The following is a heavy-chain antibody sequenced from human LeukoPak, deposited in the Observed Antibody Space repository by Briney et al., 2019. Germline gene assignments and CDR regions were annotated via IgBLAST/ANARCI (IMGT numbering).Heavy chain of an antibody. Sequence: SETLSLTCTVSDGSISSSSYYWGWIRQPPGKGLEWIGSIYYSGSTYYNPSLKSRVTISVDTSKNQFSLKLSSVTAADTAVYYCARDLRDSSGGGPRWFDPWGQGTLVTVSS. CDR1: DGSISSSSYY. J-gene: IGHJ5*02. D-gene: IGHD3-22*01. CDR2: IYYSGST. CDR3: ARDLRDSSGGGPRWFDP. V-gene: IGHV4-39*07.